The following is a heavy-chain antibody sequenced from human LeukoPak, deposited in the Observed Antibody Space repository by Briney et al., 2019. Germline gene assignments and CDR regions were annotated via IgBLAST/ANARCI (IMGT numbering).Heavy chain of an antibody. D-gene: IGHD3-22*01. V-gene: IGHV3-21*01. J-gene: IGHJ4*02. Sequence: PGGSLRLSCAASGFTFSSYSMNWVRQAPGKGLEWVSSISSSSSYIYYADSVKGRFTISRDNAKNSLYLQMNSLRAEDTAVYYCARSSMSSSEADYWGQGTLATVSS. CDR1: GFTFSSYS. CDR2: ISSSSSYI. CDR3: ARSSMSSSEADY.